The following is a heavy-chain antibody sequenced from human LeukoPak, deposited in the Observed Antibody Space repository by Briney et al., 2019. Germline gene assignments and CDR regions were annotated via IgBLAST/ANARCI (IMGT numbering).Heavy chain of an antibody. CDR2: INPSGGST. D-gene: IGHD3-22*01. J-gene: IGHJ4*02. CDR1: GYTFTSYY. Sequence: ASVKVSCKASGYTFTSYYMHWVRQAPGQGLEWMGIINPSGGSTSYAQKFQGRVTMTRDMSTSTVYMELSSLRSEDTAVYYCASSDSSGYYLNHWGQGTLVTVSS. CDR3: ASSDSSGYYLNH. V-gene: IGHV1-46*01.